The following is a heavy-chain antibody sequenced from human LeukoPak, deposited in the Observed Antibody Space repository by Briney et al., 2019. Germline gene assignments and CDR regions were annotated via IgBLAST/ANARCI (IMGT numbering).Heavy chain of an antibody. D-gene: IGHD6-13*01. CDR1: GYTLTELY. J-gene: IGHJ6*02. CDR3: ATVTGTSIPYYYGMDV. Sequence: GASVKVSCKVSGYTLTELYMHWVRQAPGKGLEWMGGFDPEDGETIYAQKFQGRVTMTEDTSTDTAYMELSSLRSEDTAVYYCATVTGTSIPYYYGMDVWGQGTTVTVSS. V-gene: IGHV1-24*01. CDR2: FDPEDGET.